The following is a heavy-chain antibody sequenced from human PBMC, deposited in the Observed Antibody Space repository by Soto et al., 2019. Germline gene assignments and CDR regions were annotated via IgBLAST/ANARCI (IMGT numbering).Heavy chain of an antibody. CDR1: GYTFTSHW. Sequence: GESLKISCKGSGYTFTSHWIAWVRQMPGKGLEWMGIIYPGDSNIKYSPSLQGQVTISAEKSMNTAYLQWSTLKASDTAIYYCGRLLGSPGYYYGLDVWGQGTTVTVSS. J-gene: IGHJ6*02. CDR2: IYPGDSNI. D-gene: IGHD6-19*01. CDR3: GRLLGSPGYYYGLDV. V-gene: IGHV5-51*01.